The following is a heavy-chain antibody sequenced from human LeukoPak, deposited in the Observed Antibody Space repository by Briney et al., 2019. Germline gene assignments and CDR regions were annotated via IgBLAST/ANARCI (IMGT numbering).Heavy chain of an antibody. CDR2: IRYDGSNK. D-gene: IGHD3-10*01. J-gene: IGHJ4*02. CDR1: GFTFSSYG. Sequence: GGSLRLSCAASGFTFSSYGMHWVRQAPGKGLEWVAFIRYDGSNKYYADSVKGRFTISRDNSKSTLYLQMNSLRAEDTAVYYCAKGSGSYQCPDYWGQGTLVTVSS. CDR3: AKGSGSYQCPDY. V-gene: IGHV3-30*02.